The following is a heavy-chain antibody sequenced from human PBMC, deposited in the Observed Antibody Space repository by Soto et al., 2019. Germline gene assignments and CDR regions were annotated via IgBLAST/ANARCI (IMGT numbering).Heavy chain of an antibody. J-gene: IGHJ5*02. Sequence: QMQLVESGGGVVQPGRSLRLSCAASGFTFSNYGMHWVRQAPGKGLEWVAVIWYDGSNKYYADSVKGRFTISRDNSKNTLYLQMNSLSAEDTAVYYCARDRSGYNWFGPWGQGTLVTVSS. CDR3: ARDRSGYNWFGP. V-gene: IGHV3-33*01. D-gene: IGHD1-26*01. CDR1: GFTFSNYG. CDR2: IWYDGSNK.